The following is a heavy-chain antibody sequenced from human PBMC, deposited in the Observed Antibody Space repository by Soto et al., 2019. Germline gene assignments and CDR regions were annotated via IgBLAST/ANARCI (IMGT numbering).Heavy chain of an antibody. CDR3: AKDRNYDSWSGLRAFDI. D-gene: IGHD3-3*01. CDR2: ISWNSGSI. CDR1: GFTFDDYA. J-gene: IGHJ3*02. V-gene: IGHV3-9*01. Sequence: GGSLRLSCAASGFTFDDYAMHWVRQAPGKGLEWVSGISWNSGSIGYADSVKGRFTISRDNAKNSLYLQMNSLRAEDTALYYCAKDRNYDSWSGLRAFDIWGQGTMVTVSS.